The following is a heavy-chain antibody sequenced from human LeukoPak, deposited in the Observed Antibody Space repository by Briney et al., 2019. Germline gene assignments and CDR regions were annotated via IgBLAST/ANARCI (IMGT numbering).Heavy chain of an antibody. D-gene: IGHD3-16*01. CDR2: ISGSGGST. CDR3: VSNGLANYDYVWGTHPPIATFDY. CDR1: GFTFSSYA. Sequence: PGGSLRLSCAASGFTFSSYAMSWVRQAPGKGLEWVSAISGSGGSTYYADSVKGRFTISRDNSKNTLYLQMNSLRAEDTAVYYCVSNGLANYDYVWGTHPPIATFDYWGQGTLVTVSS. J-gene: IGHJ4*02. V-gene: IGHV3-23*01.